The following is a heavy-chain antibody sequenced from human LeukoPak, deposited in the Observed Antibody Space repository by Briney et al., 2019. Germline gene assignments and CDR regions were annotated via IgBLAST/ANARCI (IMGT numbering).Heavy chain of an antibody. CDR3: ARPYGSGSYYNP. J-gene: IGHJ5*02. CDR2: IYHSGST. D-gene: IGHD3-10*01. Sequence: PSETLSLTCTVSGGSISSYYWSWIRQPPGKGLEWIGYIYHSGSTNYNPSLKSRVTISVDTSQNQFSLKLSSVTAADTAVYYCARPYGSGSYYNPWGQGTLVTVSS. V-gene: IGHV4-59*08. CDR1: GGSISSYY.